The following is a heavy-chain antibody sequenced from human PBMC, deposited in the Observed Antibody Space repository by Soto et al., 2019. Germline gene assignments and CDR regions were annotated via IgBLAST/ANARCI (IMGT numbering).Heavy chain of an antibody. J-gene: IGHJ5*02. Sequence: PGGSLRLSCAASGCNFSSYAMSWVRQAPGKGLEWVSAISGSGGSTYYADSVKGRFTISRDNSKSTLYLQMNSLRAEDTAVYYCAKDRITMIVVNWFDPWGQGTLVTVSS. D-gene: IGHD3-22*01. CDR1: GCNFSSYA. CDR2: ISGSGGST. CDR3: AKDRITMIVVNWFDP. V-gene: IGHV3-23*01.